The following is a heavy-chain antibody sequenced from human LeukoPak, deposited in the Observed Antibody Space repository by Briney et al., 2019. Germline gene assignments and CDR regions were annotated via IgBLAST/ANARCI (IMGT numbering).Heavy chain of an antibody. V-gene: IGHV4-39*07. J-gene: IGHJ4*02. Sequence: PSETLSLTCTVSGGSISSSSYYWGWIRQPPGKGLEWIGSIYYSGSAYYNPSLKSRVTMSLDTSKNQFSLKLSSVTAADTALYYCARWAGIAAAGTWDFFDYWGQGTLVTVSS. D-gene: IGHD6-13*01. CDR1: GGSISSSSYY. CDR2: IYYSGSA. CDR3: ARWAGIAAAGTWDFFDY.